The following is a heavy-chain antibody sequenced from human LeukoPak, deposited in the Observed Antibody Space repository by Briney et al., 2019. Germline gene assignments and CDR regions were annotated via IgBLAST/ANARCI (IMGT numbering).Heavy chain of an antibody. J-gene: IGHJ6*03. CDR3: ARVSSSTSCPDRYYMDV. V-gene: IGHV3-33*01. CDR1: GFTFSYYG. CDR2: IWNDGSNK. D-gene: IGHD2-2*01. Sequence: GRSLRLSCAASGFTFSYYGMHWVRQAPGKGLEWVAVIWNDGSNKYYADSVKGRFTISRDNSQYTLYLHMNSLRAEDTAVYYCARVSSSTSCPDRYYMDVWGKGTTVTVSS.